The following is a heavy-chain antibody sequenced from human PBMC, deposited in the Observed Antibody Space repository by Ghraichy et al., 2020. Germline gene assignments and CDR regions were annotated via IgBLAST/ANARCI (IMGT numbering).Heavy chain of an antibody. CDR3: AKLKANSLYVPFDS. CDR2: ITGSGAGT. CDR1: GFTFSSYA. D-gene: IGHD3-16*01. J-gene: IGHJ4*02. V-gene: IGHV3-23*01. Sequence: GGSLRLSCAASGFTFSSYAMSWVRQAPGKGLEWVSTITGSGAGTYYADSVKGRFIISRDNSKNTLYLQMNSLRAEDTAVYYCAKLKANSLYVPFDSWGQGTLVTVSS.